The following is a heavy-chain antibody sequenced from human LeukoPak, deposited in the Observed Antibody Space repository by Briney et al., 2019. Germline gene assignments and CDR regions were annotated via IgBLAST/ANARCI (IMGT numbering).Heavy chain of an antibody. D-gene: IGHD6-19*01. CDR3: ARGRRIAVAGTGDWFDP. Sequence: SETLSLTCAVYGGSFSGYYWSWIRQSPGKGLEWIGVINHSGSTNYNPSLKSRVTISLDTSKNQFSLKLSSVTAADTAVYYCARGRRIAVAGTGDWFDPWGQGTLVTVSS. J-gene: IGHJ5*02. CDR1: GGSFSGYY. V-gene: IGHV4-34*01. CDR2: INHSGST.